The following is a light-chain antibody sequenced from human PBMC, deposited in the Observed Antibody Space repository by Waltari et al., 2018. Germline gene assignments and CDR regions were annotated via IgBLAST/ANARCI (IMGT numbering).Light chain of an antibody. CDR1: QSVRVY. Sequence: ESVLTQSPATLSLSPGERATLSCRASQSVRVYLAWYQQKPGQAPRLLIYDTSNRASGTPDRFSGSGSGTDFSLSISSLEPEDFAVYYCQQRHNWPLTFGGGTKVEIK. CDR2: DTS. CDR3: QQRHNWPLT. J-gene: IGKJ4*01. V-gene: IGKV3-11*01.